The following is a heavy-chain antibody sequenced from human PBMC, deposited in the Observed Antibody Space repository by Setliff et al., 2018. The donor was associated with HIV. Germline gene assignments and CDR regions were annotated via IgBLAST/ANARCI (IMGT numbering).Heavy chain of an antibody. CDR2: IYYSGST. Sequence: KPSETLSLTCTVSGGSVGSGSYYWSWTRQSPGKGLEWIGYIYYSGSTTYNPTLKSRVTMSIDTSKNQFSLKVRSVSAADTAVYYCARDPPGYGDSNDYWGQGMLVTVSS. CDR1: GGSVGSGSYY. J-gene: IGHJ4*02. V-gene: IGHV4-61*01. CDR3: ARDPPGYGDSNDY. D-gene: IGHD4-17*01.